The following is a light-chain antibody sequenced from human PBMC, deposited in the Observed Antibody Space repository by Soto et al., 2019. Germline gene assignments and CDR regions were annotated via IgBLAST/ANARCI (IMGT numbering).Light chain of an antibody. CDR3: QQRSDWPWT. V-gene: IGKV3-11*01. Sequence: EIVLTQSPATLSLSPGERGTLSFRASESVTNYLAWYQQKPGQAPRLLVYDVSNRATGIPARFSGGGSGTDFTLTISNLEPEDFAVYYCQQRSDWPWTFGQGTKVDI. CDR2: DVS. CDR1: ESVTNY. J-gene: IGKJ1*01.